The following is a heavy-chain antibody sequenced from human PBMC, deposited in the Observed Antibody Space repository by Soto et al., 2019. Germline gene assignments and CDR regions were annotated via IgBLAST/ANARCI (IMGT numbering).Heavy chain of an antibody. V-gene: IGHV1-69*02. Sequence: QVQLVQSGTEVKKPGSSVKVSYKASGGTFRNYPINWVRQAPGQGLEWMGSIFPLTDIPDYAQNFQARLTISADKSTSTAYMELSSLTSDDTAMYFCARGPLVVLNYFESRGQGTLVTVSS. CDR1: GGTFRNYP. CDR3: ARGPLVVLNYFES. CDR2: IFPLTDIP. J-gene: IGHJ4*02.